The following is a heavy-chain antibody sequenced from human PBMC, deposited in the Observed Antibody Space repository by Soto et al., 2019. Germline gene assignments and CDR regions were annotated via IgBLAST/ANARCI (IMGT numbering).Heavy chain of an antibody. CDR2: ISGSGGST. CDR3: AKMPPMTTSFDY. J-gene: IGHJ4*02. Sequence: LXLSCAASGFTFSSYSMSWVRQAPGKGLECVSAISGSGGSTYYADSVKGRFTISRDNSKNTLYLQMNSLRAEDTAVYYCAKMPPMTTSFDYWGQGTLVTVSS. D-gene: IGHD4-4*01. V-gene: IGHV3-23*01. CDR1: GFTFSSYS.